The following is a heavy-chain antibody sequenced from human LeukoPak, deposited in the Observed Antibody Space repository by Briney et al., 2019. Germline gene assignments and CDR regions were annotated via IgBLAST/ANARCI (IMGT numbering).Heavy chain of an antibody. J-gene: IGHJ4*02. Sequence: GGSLRLSCAASGFTFSSYGMHWVRQAPGKGLEWVAFIRYDGSNKYYADSVKGGFTISRENYKKTLYLQMNSLRAEDTAVYYCARGPLGYCSSTSCHGFDYWGQGTLVTVSS. CDR3: ARGPLGYCSSTSCHGFDY. V-gene: IGHV3-30*02. CDR1: GFTFSSYG. D-gene: IGHD2-2*01. CDR2: IRYDGSNK.